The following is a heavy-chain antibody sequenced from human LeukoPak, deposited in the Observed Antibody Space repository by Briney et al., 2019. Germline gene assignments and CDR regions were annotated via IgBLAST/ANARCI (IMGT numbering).Heavy chain of an antibody. CDR2: IYHSGST. V-gene: IGHV4-34*01. J-gene: IGHJ4*02. CDR3: ARYCSGGSCSGRFDY. D-gene: IGHD2-15*01. Sequence: SETLSLTCAVYGGSFSGYYWSWIRQPPGKGLEWIGSIYHSGSTYYNPSLKSRVTISVDTSKNQFSLKLSSVTAADTAVYYCARYCSGGSCSGRFDYWGQGTLVTVSS. CDR1: GGSFSGYY.